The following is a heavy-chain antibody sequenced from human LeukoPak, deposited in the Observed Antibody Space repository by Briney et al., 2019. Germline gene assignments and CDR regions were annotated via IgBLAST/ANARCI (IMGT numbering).Heavy chain of an antibody. CDR1: GGTFSNYA. CDR2: IIPMFGVP. J-gene: IGHJ3*01. V-gene: IGHV1-69*13. CDR3: VRGRVMRGTYYVAGQDALDV. D-gene: IGHD3-16*01. Sequence: ASVKVSCKASGGTFSNYASNWVRQAPGQGLEWMGEIIPMFGVPNYAQKFQGRVTLTADESTSTAYMELSSLRSEDTAVYYCVRGRVMRGTYYVAGQDALDVWGQGTMVTVSS.